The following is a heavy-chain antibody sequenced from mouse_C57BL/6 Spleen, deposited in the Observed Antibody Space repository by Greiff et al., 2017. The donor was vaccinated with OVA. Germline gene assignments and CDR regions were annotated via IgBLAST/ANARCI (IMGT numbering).Heavy chain of an antibody. Sequence: VQLKQSVAELVRPGASVKLSCTASGFNIKNTYMHWVKQRPEQGLEWIGRIDPANGNTKYAPKFQGKATITADTSSNTAYLQLSSLTSEDTAIYYCSYSYGSSGVVYFDYWGQGTTLTVSS. CDR1: GFNIKNTY. CDR2: IDPANGNT. D-gene: IGHD1-1*01. CDR3: SYSYGSSGVVYFDY. J-gene: IGHJ2*01. V-gene: IGHV14-3*01.